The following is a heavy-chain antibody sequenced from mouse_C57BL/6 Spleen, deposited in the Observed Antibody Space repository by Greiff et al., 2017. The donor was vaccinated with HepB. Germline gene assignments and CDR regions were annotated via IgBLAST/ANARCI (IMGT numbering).Heavy chain of an antibody. CDR3: ARPREMGFDY. D-gene: IGHD2-3*01. CDR2: IYPGDGDT. Sequence: QVQLQQSGPELVKPGASVKISCKASGYAFSSSWMNWVKQRPGKGLEWIGRIYPGDGDTNYNGKFKGKATLTADKSSSTAYMQLSSLTSEDSAVYFCARPREMGFDYWGQGTTLSVSS. CDR1: GYAFSSSW. J-gene: IGHJ2*01. V-gene: IGHV1-82*01.